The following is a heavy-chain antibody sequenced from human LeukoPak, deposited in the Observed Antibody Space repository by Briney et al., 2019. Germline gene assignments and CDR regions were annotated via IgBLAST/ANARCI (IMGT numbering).Heavy chain of an antibody. V-gene: IGHV3-74*01. CDR3: ARDQLGDGDYLFDY. D-gene: IGHD4-17*01. J-gene: IGHJ4*02. CDR2: SNGDGSST. CDR1: GFSFSRYW. Sequence: PGGSLRLSCAASGFSFSRYWMHWVRQAPGRGPVWVARSNGDGSSTSYADSVKGRFTISRDSAKNTLYPQMNSLRAEDTAIYYCARDQLGDGDYLFDYWGQGTLVTVSS.